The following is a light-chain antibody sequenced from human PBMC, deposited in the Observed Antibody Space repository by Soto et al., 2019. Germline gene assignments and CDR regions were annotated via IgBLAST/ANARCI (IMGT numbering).Light chain of an antibody. Sequence: QSALTQPRSVSGSPGQSVTISCTGTNSDIGGYNYVSWYQQHPGKAPKVMIYDVSRRPSGVLDRFSGYKSGNTASLTISGLQAEDEADYYCCSYAGTYNFWVFGGGTKLTVL. CDR1: NSDIGGYNY. J-gene: IGLJ3*02. CDR2: DVS. CDR3: CSYAGTYNFWV. V-gene: IGLV2-11*01.